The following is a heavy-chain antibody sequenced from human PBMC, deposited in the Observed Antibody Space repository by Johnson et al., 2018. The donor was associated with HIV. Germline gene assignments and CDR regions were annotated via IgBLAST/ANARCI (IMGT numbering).Heavy chain of an antibody. CDR3: ARDRWLGDAFDI. D-gene: IGHD6-19*01. Sequence: QVQLVESGGGVVQPGGSLRLSCAASGFSFDDYAMHWVRQAPGKGLEWVSVIYDGDTTYYTDSVKGRFTISRDDSKNTLYLQMNSLRPDDSAVYYCARDRWLGDAFDIWGQGTMVTVS. J-gene: IGHJ3*02. V-gene: IGHV3-NL1*01. CDR1: GFSFDDYA. CDR2: IYDGDTT.